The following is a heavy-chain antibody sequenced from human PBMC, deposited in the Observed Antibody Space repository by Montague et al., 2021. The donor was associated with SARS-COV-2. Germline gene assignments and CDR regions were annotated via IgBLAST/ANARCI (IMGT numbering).Heavy chain of an antibody. CDR2: IYTTGST. Sequence: SETLSLTCTVSGEPISGFYWNWIRQSAGEGLEWIGRIYTTGSTNYNPSLKSRVTISVDTSKNQFSLKLTSVTAADTAVYYCAREVVLVPYCFDYWGQGALVAVSS. CDR1: GEPISGFY. CDR3: AREVVLVPYCFDY. V-gene: IGHV4-4*07. J-gene: IGHJ4*02. D-gene: IGHD2-21*01.